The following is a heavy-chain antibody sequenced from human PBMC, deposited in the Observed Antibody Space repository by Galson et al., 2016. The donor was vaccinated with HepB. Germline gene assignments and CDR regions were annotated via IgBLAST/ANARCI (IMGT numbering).Heavy chain of an antibody. V-gene: IGHV4-4*02. J-gene: IGHJ3*02. CDR3: ARDGQDAFDI. CDR2: IYDTGST. CDR1: GGSIRSDNW. Sequence: EPLSLTCGVSGGSIRSDNWWSWVRPPPGKGLEWIGEIYDTGSTNYNPSLKSRVTISVDKSKNQFSLKLSSVTAADTAVYYCARDGQDAFDIWGQGTMVTVSS.